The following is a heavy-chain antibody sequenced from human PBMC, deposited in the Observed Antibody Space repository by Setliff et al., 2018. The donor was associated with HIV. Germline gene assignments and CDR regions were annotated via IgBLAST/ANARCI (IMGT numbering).Heavy chain of an antibody. J-gene: IGHJ4*02. D-gene: IGHD6-19*01. V-gene: IGHV1-3*01. Sequence: ASVKVSCKASGYTFSTYAIHWVRQAPGQRLEWMGWINAGNGITKYSQKLQGRVTFTRDTSTSTAYMELRSLRSDDTAVYYCTGWGSGWPQNYWGQGTLVTVSS. CDR1: GYTFSTYA. CDR3: TGWGSGWPQNY. CDR2: INAGNGIT.